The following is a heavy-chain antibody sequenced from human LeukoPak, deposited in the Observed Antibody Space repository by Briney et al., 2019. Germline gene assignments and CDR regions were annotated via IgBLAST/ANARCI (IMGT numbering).Heavy chain of an antibody. Sequence: ASVKVSCKASGYTFTGYYMHWVRQAPGQGLEWMGWINPNSGGTNYAQKFQGRVTMTRDTSIGTAYMELSRLRSDDTAVYYCAREVTYCSSTSCYWFDPWGQETLVTVSS. J-gene: IGHJ5*02. CDR1: GYTFTGYY. CDR2: INPNSGGT. D-gene: IGHD2-2*01. V-gene: IGHV1-2*02. CDR3: AREVTYCSSTSCYWFDP.